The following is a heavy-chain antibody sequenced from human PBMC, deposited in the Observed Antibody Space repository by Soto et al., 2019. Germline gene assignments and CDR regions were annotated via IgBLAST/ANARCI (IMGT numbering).Heavy chain of an antibody. CDR1: GGSFSGYY. V-gene: IGHV4-34*01. CDR3: AREGETYNWNYYNWFDP. D-gene: IGHD1-7*01. J-gene: IGHJ5*02. Sequence: SETLSLTCAVYGGSFSGYYWSWIRQPPGKGLEWIGEINHSGSTNYNPSLKSRVTISVDTSKNQFSLKLSSVTAADTAVYYCAREGETYNWNYYNWFDPWGQGTLVTVSS. CDR2: INHSGST.